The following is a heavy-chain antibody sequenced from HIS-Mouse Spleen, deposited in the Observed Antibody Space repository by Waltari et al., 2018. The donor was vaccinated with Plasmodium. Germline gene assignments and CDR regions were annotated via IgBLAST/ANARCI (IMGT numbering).Heavy chain of an antibody. CDR2: IGTAGDT. Sequence: EVQLVESGGGLVQPGGSLSLSCAASGFTFSRYDMHWVRQATGKGLEWVSAIGTAGDTYYPGSVKGRFTISRENAKNSFYLQMNSLRAGDTAVYYCARGRWNHAFDIWGQGTMVTVSS. CDR1: GFTFSRYD. CDR3: ARGRWNHAFDI. D-gene: IGHD1-1*01. V-gene: IGHV3-13*01. J-gene: IGHJ3*02.